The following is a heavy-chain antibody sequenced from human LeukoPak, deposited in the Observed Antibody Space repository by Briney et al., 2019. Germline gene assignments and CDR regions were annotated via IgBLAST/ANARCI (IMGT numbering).Heavy chain of an antibody. CDR2: VDVHGQGT. Sequence: GSLRLSCAASGFTFSSYWMHWVRQAPGKGPVWVSRVDVHGQGTAYADSVKGRFTISRDNAKNTLSLQMNSLSAEDTAVYYCARSNYDSTTFYYHLDLWGQGTLVTVSS. CDR1: GFTFSSYW. J-gene: IGHJ5*02. D-gene: IGHD2/OR15-2a*01. V-gene: IGHV3-74*01. CDR3: ARSNYDSTTFYYHLDL.